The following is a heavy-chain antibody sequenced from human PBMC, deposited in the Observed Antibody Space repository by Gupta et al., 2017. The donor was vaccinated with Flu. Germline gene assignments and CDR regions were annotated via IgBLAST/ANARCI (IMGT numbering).Heavy chain of an antibody. CDR1: GGTFSGLA. CDR3: ARLTGLTDS. CDR2: IIAASVTT. Sequence: QVQLVYSGTEVKSPGSSVKVSCKSSGGTFSGLALSWVLQAPGQGLEWMGAIIAASVTTTYAQSMQDRISLSADESANIVYMELRSLRFEDTAIYYWARLTGLTDSGGQGTLSPSPQ. J-gene: IGHJ4*02. V-gene: IGHV1-69*01. D-gene: IGHD3-9*01.